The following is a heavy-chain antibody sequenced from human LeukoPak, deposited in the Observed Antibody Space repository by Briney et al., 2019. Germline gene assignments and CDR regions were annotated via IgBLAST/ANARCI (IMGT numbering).Heavy chain of an antibody. Sequence: ASVKVSCKASGYSFSGYYIHWVRQATGQGLEWMGWMNPNSGNTGYAQKFQGRVTITRNTSISTAYMELSSLRSEDTAVYYCARGGWELVYYYMDVWGKGTTVTVSS. V-gene: IGHV1-8*03. D-gene: IGHD1-26*01. CDR2: MNPNSGNT. J-gene: IGHJ6*03. CDR3: ARGGWELVYYYMDV. CDR1: GYSFSGYY.